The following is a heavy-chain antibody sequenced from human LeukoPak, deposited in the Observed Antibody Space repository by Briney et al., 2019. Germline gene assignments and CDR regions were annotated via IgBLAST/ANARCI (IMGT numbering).Heavy chain of an antibody. CDR3: ARDKEGGSNDH. D-gene: IGHD2-15*01. CDR1: GFTFRRHW. J-gene: IGHJ4*02. V-gene: IGHV3-7*01. Sequence: GVSLSLSCAASGFTFRRHWMSWVRQAPGKGLEWVANIKEDGREKKYVDSVKDRFTISRDNTKNLVYLQMSGLRVDDTAIYYCARDKEGGSNDHWGQGTLVTVSS. CDR2: IKEDGREK.